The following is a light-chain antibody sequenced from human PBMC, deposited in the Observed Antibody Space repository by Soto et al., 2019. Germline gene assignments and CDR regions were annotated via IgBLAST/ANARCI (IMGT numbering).Light chain of an antibody. Sequence: EIVMTQSPATLSVSPGERVTLSCRASQSISSNLAWYQQKPGQAPRLLIYAASTRATGIPARFSGSGFGTDFTLTISSLQSEGFAVYYCQQYTIWPPITFGQGTRLEIK. CDR1: QSISSN. CDR2: AAS. V-gene: IGKV3-15*01. CDR3: QQYTIWPPIT. J-gene: IGKJ5*01.